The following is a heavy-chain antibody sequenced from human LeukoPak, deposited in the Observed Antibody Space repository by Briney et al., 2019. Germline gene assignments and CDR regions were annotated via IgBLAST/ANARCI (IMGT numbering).Heavy chain of an antibody. D-gene: IGHD3-3*01. Sequence: PGGSLRLSCAASGSVFSRLIMNWFRQSPGKGLQWVSSISTSSNYIYYADSVKGRFNISRDNTKNSLFLDMTRLRDEDTAVYYCASTVHGSTADSEGYYPKWFDPWGQGTLVTVSS. CDR1: GSVFSRLI. V-gene: IGHV3-21*01. J-gene: IGHJ5*01. CDR3: ASTVHGSTADSEGYYPKWFDP. CDR2: ISTSSNYI.